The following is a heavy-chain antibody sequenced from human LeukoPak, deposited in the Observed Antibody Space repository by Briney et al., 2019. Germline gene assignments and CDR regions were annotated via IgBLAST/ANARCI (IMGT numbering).Heavy chain of an antibody. D-gene: IGHD3-22*01. V-gene: IGHV1-2*02. CDR3: ARLYYDSSGSTPYYFDY. CDR2: INPNSGGT. J-gene: IGHJ4*02. Sequence: ASVKVSCKASGYTFTGYYMHWVRQAPGQGLEWMGWINPNSGGTNYAQKFQGRVTMTRDTSISTAYMELSRLRSDDTAVYYCARLYYDSSGSTPYYFDYWGQGTLVTVSS. CDR1: GYTFTGYY.